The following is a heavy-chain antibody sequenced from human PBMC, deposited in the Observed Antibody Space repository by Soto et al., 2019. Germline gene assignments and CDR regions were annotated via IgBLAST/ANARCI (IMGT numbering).Heavy chain of an antibody. CDR2: ISYSGRT. CDR3: ARRRASDYGGNHHPYYFDR. CDR1: GASILTNNYF. V-gene: IGHV4-39*01. J-gene: IGHJ4*02. Sequence: QLQLQESGPGLVKPSETLSLTCTVSGASILTNNYFWVWIRQSPRRGLELIGSISYSGRTYDNPSLQSRVTISIDASKNQFSLKLTSGTTADTSIYYCARRRASDYGGNHHPYYFDRWGQGTLVTVSS. D-gene: IGHD4-17*01.